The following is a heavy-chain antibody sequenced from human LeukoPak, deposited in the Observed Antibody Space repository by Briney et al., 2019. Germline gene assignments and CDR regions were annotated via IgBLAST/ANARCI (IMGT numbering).Heavy chain of an antibody. D-gene: IGHD2-2*01. Sequence: GRSLRLSCAASGFTFSSYGMHWVRQAPGKGLEWVAVISYDGSNKYYADSVKGRFTISRDNSKNTLYLQMNSLRAEDTAVYYCARATVPAAIRASQYYYYGMDVWGQGTTVTVSS. CDR3: ARATVPAAIRASQYYYYGMDV. J-gene: IGHJ6*02. CDR2: ISYDGSNK. V-gene: IGHV3-30*03. CDR1: GFTFSSYG.